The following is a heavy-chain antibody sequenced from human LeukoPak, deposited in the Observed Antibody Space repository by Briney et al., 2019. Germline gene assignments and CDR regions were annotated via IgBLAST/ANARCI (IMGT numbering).Heavy chain of an antibody. CDR1: GYSISSGYY. CDR3: ARDLNSWYVLDY. J-gene: IGHJ4*02. D-gene: IGHD6-13*01. CDR2: IYYSGST. Sequence: PSETLSLTCTVSGYSISSGYYWGWIRQPPGKGLEWIGSIYYSGSTNYNPSLKSRVTISVDTSKNQFSLKLSSVTAADTAVYYCARDLNSWYVLDYWGQGTLVTVSS. V-gene: IGHV4-38-2*02.